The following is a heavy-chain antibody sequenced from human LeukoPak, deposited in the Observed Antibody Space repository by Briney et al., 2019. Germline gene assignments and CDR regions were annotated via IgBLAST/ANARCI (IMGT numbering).Heavy chain of an antibody. CDR1: GGSISSSSYY. V-gene: IGHV4-39*07. CDR2: IYYSGST. J-gene: IGHJ4*02. D-gene: IGHD2-21*01. Sequence: SETPSLTCTVSGGSISSSSYYWGWIRQPPGKGLEWIGSIYYSGSTYYNPSLKSRVTISVDTSKNQFSLKLSSVTAADTAVYYCARDAREYSSDFDYWGQGTLVTVSS. CDR3: ARDAREYSSDFDY.